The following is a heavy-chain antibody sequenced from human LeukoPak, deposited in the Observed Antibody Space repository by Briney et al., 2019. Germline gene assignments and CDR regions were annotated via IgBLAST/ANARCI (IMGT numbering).Heavy chain of an antibody. D-gene: IGHD4-11*01. CDR3: AKFSNRGYYFDY. V-gene: IGHV3-23*01. Sequence: GGSLRLPCAASGFTFSSYAMSWVRQAPGKGLEWVSAISGSGGSTYYADSAKGRFTISRDNSKNTLYLQMNSLRAEDTAVYYCAKFSNRGYYFDYWGQGTLVTVSS. CDR1: GFTFSSYA. CDR2: ISGSGGST. J-gene: IGHJ4*02.